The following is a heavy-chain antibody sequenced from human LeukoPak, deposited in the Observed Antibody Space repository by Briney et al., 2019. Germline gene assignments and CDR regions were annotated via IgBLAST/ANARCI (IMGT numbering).Heavy chain of an antibody. CDR2: IYTSGST. CDR1: GGSISSYY. Sequence: SETLSLTCTVSGGSISSYYWSWIRQPAGKGLEWLGRIYTSGSTNYNPSLKSRVTMSVDTSKNQFSLKLSSVTAADTAVYYCAREGTYYYDSSGPWWFDPWGQGTLVTVSS. V-gene: IGHV4-4*07. D-gene: IGHD3-22*01. J-gene: IGHJ5*02. CDR3: AREGTYYYDSSGPWWFDP.